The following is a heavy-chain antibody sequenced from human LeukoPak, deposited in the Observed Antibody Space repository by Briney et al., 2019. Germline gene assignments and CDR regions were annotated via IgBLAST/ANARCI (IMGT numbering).Heavy chain of an antibody. J-gene: IGHJ4*02. CDR3: ARGIAARLSYDY. V-gene: IGHV4-34*01. CDR2: INHSGST. CDR1: GGSFSGYY. Sequence: SETLSLTCAVYGGSFSGYYWSWIRQPPGKGLEWIGEINHSGSTNYNPSLKSRVTISVDTSKNQFSLKLSSVTAADTAVYYCARGIAARLSYDYWGQGTLVTVSS. D-gene: IGHD6-6*01.